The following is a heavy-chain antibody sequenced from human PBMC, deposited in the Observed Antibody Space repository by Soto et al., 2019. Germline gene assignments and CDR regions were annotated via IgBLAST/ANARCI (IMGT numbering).Heavy chain of an antibody. D-gene: IGHD6-19*01. J-gene: IGHJ3*02. CDR1: GGSISSYY. CDR2: IYYSGST. Sequence: QVQLQESGPGLVKPSETLSLTCTVSGGSISSYYWSWIRQPPGKGLEWIGYIYYSGSTNYNPSLKSRVTISVDTSKNQFSLKLSSVTAADTAVYYCARLRYSSGWYHGDAFDIWGQGTMVTVSS. CDR3: ARLRYSSGWYHGDAFDI. V-gene: IGHV4-59*08.